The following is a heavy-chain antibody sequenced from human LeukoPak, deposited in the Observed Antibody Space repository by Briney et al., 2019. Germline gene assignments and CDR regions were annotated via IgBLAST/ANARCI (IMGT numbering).Heavy chain of an antibody. CDR3: ARDPTTSQGSDAFDI. D-gene: IGHD1-1*01. J-gene: IGHJ3*02. V-gene: IGHV3-7*01. CDR2: IKPDGSEK. CDR1: GFTFSNYW. Sequence: GGSVRLSCAASGFTFSNYWMGWVRQAPGKGLEWVANIKPDGSEKYYVDSVKGRFTISRDNAKNSLNLQMGSLGAEDTAVYYCARDPTTSQGSDAFDIWGQGTRVTVSS.